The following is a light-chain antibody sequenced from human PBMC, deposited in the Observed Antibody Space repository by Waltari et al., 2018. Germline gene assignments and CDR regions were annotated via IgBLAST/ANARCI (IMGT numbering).Light chain of an antibody. Sequence: QSALTQPASVSGSPGQSITISCAGTSSDVGFYDFVSWFQQHPGNAPKVMIYKVNNRPSGVSNRLSGSKSANTASLTISGLQAEDEADYYCSSYTRRSYWVFGGGTQLTVL. CDR2: KVN. V-gene: IGLV2-14*01. CDR3: SSYTRRSYWV. J-gene: IGLJ3*02. CDR1: SSDVGFYDF.